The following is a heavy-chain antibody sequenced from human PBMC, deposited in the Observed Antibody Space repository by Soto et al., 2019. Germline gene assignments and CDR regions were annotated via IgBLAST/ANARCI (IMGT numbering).Heavy chain of an antibody. CDR1: GFIFANAW. D-gene: IGHD2-21*01. Sequence: GGSQRLSSIGSGFIFANAWMNWVRQAPGKGLEWVGRLKSKYVGGTTDYAAPVKGRFTISRDDSKNTLYLQMDSLKIEDTAIYYCTTIIGQSAACGSWGHGTLVTVSS. CDR3: TTIIGQSAACGS. CDR2: LKSKYVGGTT. V-gene: IGHV3-15*07. J-gene: IGHJ5*01.